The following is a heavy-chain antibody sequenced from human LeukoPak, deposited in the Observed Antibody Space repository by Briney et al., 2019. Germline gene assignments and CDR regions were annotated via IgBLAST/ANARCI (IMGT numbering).Heavy chain of an antibody. CDR2: INPNSGGT. Sequence: ASVKVSCKASGYTFTGYYMHWVRQAPGQGLEWMGWINPNSGGTNYAQKFQGRVTMTRDTSISTAYMELSRLRSDDTAVYYCAREGLPVHQTYYYDSSGYPNDYWGQGTLVTVSS. J-gene: IGHJ4*02. CDR1: GYTFTGYY. CDR3: AREGLPVHQTYYYDSSGYPNDY. V-gene: IGHV1-2*02. D-gene: IGHD3-22*01.